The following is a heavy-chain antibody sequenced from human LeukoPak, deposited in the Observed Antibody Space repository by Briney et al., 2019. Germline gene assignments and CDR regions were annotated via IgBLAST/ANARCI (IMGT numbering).Heavy chain of an antibody. J-gene: IGHJ6*02. D-gene: IGHD5-18*01. CDR1: GFTVSSNY. CDR3: ARRLVDTATLDGMDV. V-gene: IGHV3-53*01. CDR2: IYSGGST. Sequence: GGSLRLSCAASGFTVSSNYMSWVRQAPGKGLEWVSVIYSGGSTYYADSVKGRFTISRDNSKNTLYPQMNSLRAEDTAVYYCARRLVDTATLDGMDVWGQGTTVTVSS.